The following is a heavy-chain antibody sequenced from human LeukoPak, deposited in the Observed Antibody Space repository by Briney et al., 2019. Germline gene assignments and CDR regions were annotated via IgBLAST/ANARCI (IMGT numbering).Heavy chain of an antibody. D-gene: IGHD2-2*01. V-gene: IGHV3-23*01. Sequence: PGGSLRLSCAASGFTFSSSAMSWVRQAPGKGLEWVSSISGSGGDTHYAESVKGRFTISRDNSKNTLYLQMNSLRAEDTAVYYCARVRAYCSSTSCYALYYYYYYMDVWGKGTTVTISS. CDR2: ISGSGGDT. J-gene: IGHJ6*03. CDR3: ARVRAYCSSTSCYALYYYYYYMDV. CDR1: GFTFSSSA.